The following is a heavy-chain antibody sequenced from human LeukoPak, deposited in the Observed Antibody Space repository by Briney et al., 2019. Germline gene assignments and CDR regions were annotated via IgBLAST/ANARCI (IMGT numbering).Heavy chain of an antibody. Sequence: PSETLSLTCAVYGGSFSGYYWSWIRQPPGKGLEWIGEINHSGSTNYNPSLKSRVTISVDTSKNQFSLKLSSVTAADTAVYYCARHLRRGFTDYWGQGTLVTVSS. CDR2: INHSGST. CDR1: GGSFSGYY. V-gene: IGHV4-34*01. J-gene: IGHJ4*02. CDR3: ARHLRRGFTDY. D-gene: IGHD3-10*01.